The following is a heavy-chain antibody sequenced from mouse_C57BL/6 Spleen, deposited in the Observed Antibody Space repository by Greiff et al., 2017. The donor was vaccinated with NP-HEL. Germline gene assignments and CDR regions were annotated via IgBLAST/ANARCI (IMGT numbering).Heavy chain of an antibody. Sequence: EVQLQESGPGLVKPSQSLSLPCSVTGYSIASGYYWNWIRQFPGNKLEWMGYISYDGSNNYNPSLKNRHSITHDTSKNQFFLKLNSVITEDTATYYCARNDYDRRFAYWGQGTLVTVSA. V-gene: IGHV3-6*01. CDR2: ISYDGSN. J-gene: IGHJ3*01. CDR3: ARNDYDRRFAY. CDR1: GYSIASGYY. D-gene: IGHD2-4*01.